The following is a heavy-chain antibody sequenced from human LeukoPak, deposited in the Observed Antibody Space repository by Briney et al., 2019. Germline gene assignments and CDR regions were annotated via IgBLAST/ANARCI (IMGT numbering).Heavy chain of an antibody. CDR1: GFTFSSYW. V-gene: IGHV3-74*01. J-gene: IGHJ6*02. D-gene: IGHD3-16*02. Sequence: GGSLRLSCAASGFTFSSYWMHWVRQAPGKGLVWVSRINSDGSSTRYADSVKGRFTISRDNAKNTLYLQMNSLRADDTAVYYCSRDRVGSRYYYGMDVWGLGTTVTVSS. CDR2: INSDGSST. CDR3: SRDRVGSRYYYGMDV.